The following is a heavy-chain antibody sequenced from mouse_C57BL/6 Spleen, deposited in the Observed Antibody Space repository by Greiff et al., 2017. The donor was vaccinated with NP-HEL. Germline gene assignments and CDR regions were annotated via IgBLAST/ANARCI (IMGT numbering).Heavy chain of an antibody. CDR1: GYAFSSSW. CDR3: ARRESPYYYAMDY. CDR2: IYPGDGDT. J-gene: IGHJ4*01. V-gene: IGHV1-82*01. D-gene: IGHD1-3*01. Sequence: QVQLQQSGPELVKPGASVKISCKASGYAFSSSWMNWVKQRPGKGLEWIGRIYPGDGDTNYNGKFKGKATLTADKSSSTAYMRLSSLTSEDSAVYFGARRESPYYYAMDYWGQGTSVTVSS.